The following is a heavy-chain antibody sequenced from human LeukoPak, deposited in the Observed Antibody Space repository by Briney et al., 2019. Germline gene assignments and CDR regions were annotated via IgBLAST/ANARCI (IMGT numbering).Heavy chain of an antibody. J-gene: IGHJ4*02. D-gene: IGHD3-22*01. CDR2: IYYSGST. CDR3: ARGPGETYYYDSSGYPLDY. V-gene: IGHV4-59*01. CDR1: GGSISSYY. Sequence: SETLSLTCTVSGGSISSYYWSWIRQPPGKGLEWIGYIYYSGSTNYNPSLKSRVTISVDTSKNQFSLKLSSVTAADTAVYYCARGPGETYYYDSSGYPLDYWGQGTLVTVSS.